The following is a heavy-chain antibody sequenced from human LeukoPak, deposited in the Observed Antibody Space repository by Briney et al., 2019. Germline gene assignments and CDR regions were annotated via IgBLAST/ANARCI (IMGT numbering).Heavy chain of an antibody. CDR1: GYTLTSYA. CDR3: ARDLSCSSTSCYLSWFDP. V-gene: IGHV7-4-1*02. D-gene: IGHD2-2*01. Sequence: ASVKVSCKASGYTLTSYAMNWVRQAPGPGLEWMGWINTNTGNPTYAQGLTGRFVFSLDNSVSTAYLQISSLKAEDTAVYYCARDLSCSSTSCYLSWFDPWGQGTLVTVSS. CDR2: INTNTGNP. J-gene: IGHJ5*02.